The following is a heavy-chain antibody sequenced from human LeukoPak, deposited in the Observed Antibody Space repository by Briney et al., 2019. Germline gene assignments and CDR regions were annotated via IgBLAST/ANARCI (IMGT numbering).Heavy chain of an antibody. CDR3: AKAVLLWFGGFDY. CDR1: GFTFSSYA. J-gene: IGHJ4*02. Sequence: GGSLRLSCGASGFTFSSYAMSWVRQAPGKGLEWVSAISGSGGSTYYADSVKGRFTISRDNSKNTLYLQMNSLRAEDTAVYYCAKAVLLWFGGFDYWGQGTLVTVSS. V-gene: IGHV3-23*01. CDR2: ISGSGGST. D-gene: IGHD3-10*01.